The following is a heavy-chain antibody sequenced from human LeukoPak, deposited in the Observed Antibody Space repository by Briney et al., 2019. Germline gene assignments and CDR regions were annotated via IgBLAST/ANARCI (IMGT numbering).Heavy chain of an antibody. V-gene: IGHV3-53*01. CDR2: IYSGGST. Sequence: PGGSLRLSCAASGFIFGHYAMSWVRQAPGKGLEWVSVIYSGGSTYYADSVKGRFTISRDNSKNTLYLQMNSLRAEDTAVYYCARGTAARPDYYYYYMDVWGKGTTVTVSS. CDR1: GFIFGHYA. J-gene: IGHJ6*03. D-gene: IGHD6-6*01. CDR3: ARGTAARPDYYYYYMDV.